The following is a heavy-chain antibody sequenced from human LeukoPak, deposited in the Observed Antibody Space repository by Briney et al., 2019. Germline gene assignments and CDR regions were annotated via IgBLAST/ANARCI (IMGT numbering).Heavy chain of an antibody. CDR2: IYYSGST. CDR1: GGSISSGDYY. D-gene: IGHD3-22*01. Sequence: PSETLSLTCTVSGGSISSGDYYWSWIRQPPGKGLEWIGYIYYSGSTYYNPSLKSRVTISVDTSKNQFSLKLSSVTAADTAVYYCARDCRETTTIGRSSDAFDIWGQGTMVTVSS. CDR3: ARDCRETTTIGRSSDAFDI. V-gene: IGHV4-30-4*01. J-gene: IGHJ3*02.